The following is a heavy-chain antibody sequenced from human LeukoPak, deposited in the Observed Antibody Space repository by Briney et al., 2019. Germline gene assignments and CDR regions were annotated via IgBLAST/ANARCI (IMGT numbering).Heavy chain of an antibody. D-gene: IGHD1-14*01. CDR1: GDSVSSNSAA. CDR2: TYYRSKWSY. J-gene: IGHJ4*02. V-gene: IGHV6-1*01. CDR3: ARTEASGAFFDN. Sequence: SQTLSLTCAISGDSVSSNSAAWNWVRQSPSRGLEWLGRTYYRSKWSYDYAVSVKSRITLNPDTSKNQFSLQLNSVTPEDTAVYYCARTEASGAFFDNWGQGTLVTVSS.